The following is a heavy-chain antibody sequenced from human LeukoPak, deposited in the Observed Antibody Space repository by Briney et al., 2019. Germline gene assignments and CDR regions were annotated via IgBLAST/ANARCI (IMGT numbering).Heavy chain of an antibody. CDR2: IYSSGST. V-gene: IGHV4-31*03. Sequence: TSQTLSLTCTVSGDSVTSGGYFWTWIRQHPGKGLEWIGYIYSSGSTEYKPSLKSRATISADTSKNQFSLKLTSVTAADTAIYYCARRNDFDIWGQGTMVTVSS. CDR1: GDSVTSGGYF. J-gene: IGHJ3*02. CDR3: ARRNDFDI.